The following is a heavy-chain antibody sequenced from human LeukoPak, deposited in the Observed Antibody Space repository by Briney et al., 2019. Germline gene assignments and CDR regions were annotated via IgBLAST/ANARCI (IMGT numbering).Heavy chain of an antibody. V-gene: IGHV1-24*01. CDR2: FDPEDGDT. Sequence: ASVKVSCKVSGYTLTELSMHWVRQAPGKGLEWMGGFDPEDGDTIYAQKFQGRVTMTEDTSTDTGSMELSSLRSEATAVYYCATDQRGAGLGFVYGSGSFNGLDVWGQGTTVTVSS. CDR1: GYTLTELS. D-gene: IGHD3-10*01. CDR3: ATDQRGAGLGFVYGSGSFNGLDV. J-gene: IGHJ6*02.